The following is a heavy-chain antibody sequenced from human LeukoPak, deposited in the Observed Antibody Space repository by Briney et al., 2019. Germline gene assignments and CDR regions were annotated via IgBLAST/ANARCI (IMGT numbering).Heavy chain of an antibody. CDR1: GFTVSSNY. J-gene: IGHJ4*02. CDR3: AKTSGSYFAGFDC. CDR2: ISGNGGST. Sequence: PGGSLRLSCAASGFTVSSNYMSWVRQAPGKGLEWVSGISGNGGSTYYADSVKGRFTISRDYSKNSLHLQMNSLRAEDTAVYYCAKTSGSYFAGFDCWGQGTLVTVSS. D-gene: IGHD3-22*01. V-gene: IGHV3-23*01.